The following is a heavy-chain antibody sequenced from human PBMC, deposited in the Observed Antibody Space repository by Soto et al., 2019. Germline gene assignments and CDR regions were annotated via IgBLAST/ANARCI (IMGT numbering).Heavy chain of an antibody. CDR2: ISSSSSTI. J-gene: IGHJ4*02. Sequence: EVQLVESGGGLVQPGGSLRLSCAASGFAFSNYRMNWVRQAPGKGLEWVSYISSSSSTIYYADSVKGRFTISRDNAKNSLYLQMNSLRDEDTAVYYCAREIVTRSELFRTSTPAKILGTRGNLDYWGQGTLVTVSS. CDR1: GFAFSNYR. CDR3: AREIVTRSELFRTSTPAKILGTRGNLDY. D-gene: IGHD1-26*01. V-gene: IGHV3-48*02.